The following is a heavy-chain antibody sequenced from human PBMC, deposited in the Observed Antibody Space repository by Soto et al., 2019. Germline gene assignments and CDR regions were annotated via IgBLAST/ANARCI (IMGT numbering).Heavy chain of an antibody. CDR1: GYTFTGYY. Sequence: QVQLVQSGAEVKKPGASVKVSCKASGYTFTGYYMHWVRQAPGQGLEWMGWINPIFGTANYAQKFQGRVTITADKSTSTAYMELSSLRSEDTAVYYCARARITMVRGVIPYDAFDIWGQGTMVTVSS. CDR2: INPIFGTA. V-gene: IGHV1-69*06. J-gene: IGHJ3*02. CDR3: ARARITMVRGVIPYDAFDI. D-gene: IGHD3-10*01.